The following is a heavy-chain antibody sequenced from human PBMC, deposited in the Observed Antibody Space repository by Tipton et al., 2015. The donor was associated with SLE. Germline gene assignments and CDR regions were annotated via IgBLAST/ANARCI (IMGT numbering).Heavy chain of an antibody. CDR1: GGSISSSSYY. CDR2: IYYSGST. CDR3: ARHGGWSSYYYYYYGMDV. J-gene: IGHJ6*02. Sequence: TLSLTCTASGGSISSSSYYWGWIRQPPGKGLEWIGSIYYSGSTYYNPSLKSRVTISVDTSKNQFSLKLSSVTAADTAVYYCARHGGWSSYYYYYYGMDVWGQGTTVTVSS. D-gene: IGHD2-15*01. V-gene: IGHV4-39*01.